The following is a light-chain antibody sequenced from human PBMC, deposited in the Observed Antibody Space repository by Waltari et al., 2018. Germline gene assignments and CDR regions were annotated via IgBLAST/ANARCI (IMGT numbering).Light chain of an antibody. CDR1: SSDVGGYNY. CDR3: SSYTSISTLV. Sequence: QPALTQPASVSASPGQSISISSTGTSSDVGGYNYASWFQQHPGRAPKLMIYDVSKRPSGVSNRFSGSKSGNAASLTISGLQAEDEADYYCSSYTSISTLVFGVGTKVTVL. CDR2: DVS. J-gene: IGLJ3*02. V-gene: IGLV2-14*01.